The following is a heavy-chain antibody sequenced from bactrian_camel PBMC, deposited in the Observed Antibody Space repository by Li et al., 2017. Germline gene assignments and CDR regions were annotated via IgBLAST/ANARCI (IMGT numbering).Heavy chain of an antibody. J-gene: IGHJ6*01. V-gene: IGHV3S53*01. CDR2: MDSECST. CDR3: AADCPTVAGGARGTVFGY. Sequence: HVQLVESGGGSVQAGGSLRLSCAASGDTYSIHCMGWFRQALWKEREGVAAMDSECSTSYADSVKGRFTISQDNAKNTLYLQMNSLKPEDTAMYYCAADCPTVAGGARGTVFGYWGHGTQVTVS. D-gene: IGHD7*01. CDR1: GDTYSIHC.